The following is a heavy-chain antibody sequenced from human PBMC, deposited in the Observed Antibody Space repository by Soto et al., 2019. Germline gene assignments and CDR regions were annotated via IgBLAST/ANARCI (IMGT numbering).Heavy chain of an antibody. V-gene: IGHV3-53*01. J-gene: IGHJ4*02. Sequence: RGSLRLSCAASGFTVSSNYMSWVRQAPGKGLEWVSVIYSGGSTYYADSVKDRFTISRDNSKNTLYLQMNSLRAEDTAVYYCARSQNYYDSSGYLPLDYWGQGTLVTVSS. D-gene: IGHD3-22*01. CDR1: GFTVSSNY. CDR3: ARSQNYYDSSGYLPLDY. CDR2: IYSGGST.